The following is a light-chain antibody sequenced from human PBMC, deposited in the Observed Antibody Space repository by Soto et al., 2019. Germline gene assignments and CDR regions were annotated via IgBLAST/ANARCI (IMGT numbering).Light chain of an antibody. CDR3: QHYSSLWG. CDR2: GAS. Sequence: EIVMTQSPATLSVSPGERVTLSCRASQSVRSNLAWYQQKPGQVPRVLIYGASTRAIGIPDRFSGSGSGTEFTLTISSLQSEDFAVYYCQHYSSLWGFGGGTKVEIK. V-gene: IGKV3-15*01. CDR1: QSVRSN. J-gene: IGKJ4*01.